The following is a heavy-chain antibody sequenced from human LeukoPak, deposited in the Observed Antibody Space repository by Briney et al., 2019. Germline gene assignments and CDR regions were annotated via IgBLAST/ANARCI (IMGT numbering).Heavy chain of an antibody. CDR1: GYTFTSYY. D-gene: IGHD3-22*01. CDR2: INPSGGST. V-gene: IGHV1-46*01. Sequence: ASVKLSCKASGYTFTSYYMHWVRQASGPGLEWRGIINPSGGSTSYAQKFQGRVTMTRDMSTSTAYMELSSLRPEDTAVYYCAKDHDSSSYTFDYWGQGALVTVSS. CDR3: AKDHDSSSYTFDY. J-gene: IGHJ4*02.